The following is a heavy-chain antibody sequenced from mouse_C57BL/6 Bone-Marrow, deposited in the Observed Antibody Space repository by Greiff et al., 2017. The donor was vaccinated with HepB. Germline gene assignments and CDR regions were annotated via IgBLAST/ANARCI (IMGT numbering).Heavy chain of an antibody. J-gene: IGHJ1*03. V-gene: IGHV3-6*01. CDR3: ARGAGDFDV. CDR2: ISYDGSN. Sequence: VQLQQSGPGLVKPSQSLSLTCSVTGYSITSGYYWNWIRQFPGNKLEWMGYISYDGSNNYNPSLKNRISITRDTSKNQFFLKLNSVTTEDTATYYCARGAGDFDVWGTGTTVTVSS. CDR1: GYSITSGYY.